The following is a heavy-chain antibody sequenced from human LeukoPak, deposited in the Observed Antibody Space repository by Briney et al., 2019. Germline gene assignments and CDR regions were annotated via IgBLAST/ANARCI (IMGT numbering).Heavy chain of an antibody. Sequence: GGSLRLSCAASGFIFSNNYMSWVRQAPGRGLEWLATIWPDGSEKRYVDSLWGRVTISRDNVERSLYLQMNSLRAEDTAVYYCAKLKGQVTTWDSWGLGIRVTVSS. CDR1: GFIFSNNY. CDR2: IWPDGSEK. D-gene: IGHD2-21*02. V-gene: IGHV3-7*03. J-gene: IGHJ5*01. CDR3: AKLKGQVTTWDS.